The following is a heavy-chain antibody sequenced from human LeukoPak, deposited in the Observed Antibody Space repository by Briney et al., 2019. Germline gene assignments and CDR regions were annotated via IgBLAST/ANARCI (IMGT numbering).Heavy chain of an antibody. V-gene: IGHV3-11*01. CDR1: GLRLSDYY. CDR2: ISSGGDIM. CDR3: ATNLIGAGEYFQQ. Sequence: GGSLRLSCAASGLRLSDYYVSWIRQAPGKGRQWVSYISSGGDIMHYADSVKGRFTSSRDNAKNSGYLEMNSLGAEDTVVYYCATNLIGAGEYFQQWGQGTLVTVSS. D-gene: IGHD2/OR15-2a*01. J-gene: IGHJ1*01.